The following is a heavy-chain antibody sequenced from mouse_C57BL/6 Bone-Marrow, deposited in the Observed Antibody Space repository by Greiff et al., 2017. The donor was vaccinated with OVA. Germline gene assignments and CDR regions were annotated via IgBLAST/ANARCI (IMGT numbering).Heavy chain of an antibody. CDR3: AIGYFDY. Sequence: QVQLQQPGAELVKPGASVKMSCKASGYTFTSYWITWVKQRPGQGLEWIGDIYPGSGSTNYNEKFKSKATLTVDSSSSTAYMQRSNLTSKDSAVYYCAIGYFDYWGQGTTLTVSS. CDR1: GYTFTSYW. CDR2: IYPGSGST. J-gene: IGHJ2*01. V-gene: IGHV1-55*01.